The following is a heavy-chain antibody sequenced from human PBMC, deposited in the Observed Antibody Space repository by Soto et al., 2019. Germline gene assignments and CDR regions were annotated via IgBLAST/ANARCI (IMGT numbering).Heavy chain of an antibody. V-gene: IGHV4-31*03. J-gene: IGHJ4*01. CDR3: ARAPQWTTLTSYYFDY. CDR2: IYYSGST. Sequence: SETLSLTCTVSGGSISSGGYYWIWIRQHTGKGLEWIGYIYYSGSTYYNPSLKSRVTISGDTSKNQLSLILSSVTAADTAVYYCARAPQWTTLTSYYFDYWGHGTLVTVSS. CDR1: GGSISSGGYY. D-gene: IGHD4-4*01.